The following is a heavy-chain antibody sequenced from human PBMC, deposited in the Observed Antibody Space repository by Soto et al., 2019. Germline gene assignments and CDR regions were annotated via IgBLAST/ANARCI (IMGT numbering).Heavy chain of an antibody. CDR2: ISNTGGGT. Sequence: GESESLSSAASGVTFSTYSMSLIRPAARKGLEWVSTISNTGGGTFYAGSVKGRFTISRDNSKNTLYLQMHSLRADDSAIYFCAVGRHKTSGSNTWFDPWGRGTQVKASS. CDR3: AVGRHKTSGSNTWFDP. J-gene: IGHJ5*02. CDR1: GVTFSTYS. D-gene: IGHD3-22*01. V-gene: IGHV3-23*01.